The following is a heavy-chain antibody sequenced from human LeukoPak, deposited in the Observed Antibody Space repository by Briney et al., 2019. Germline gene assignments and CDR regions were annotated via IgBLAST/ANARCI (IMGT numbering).Heavy chain of an antibody. J-gene: IGHJ4*02. Sequence: TSETLSLTCTVSGGSIRSGDYYWSWIRQPPGKGLEWIGYTASPYHNPSLKSRVTISIDTSKNQISLKLDSVTASDTAVYYCARSTNHDASGSYYFDSWGQGILVTVTS. CDR1: GGSIRSGDYY. D-gene: IGHD3-10*01. CDR2: YTASP. CDR3: ARSTNHDASGSYYFDS. V-gene: IGHV4-30-4*01.